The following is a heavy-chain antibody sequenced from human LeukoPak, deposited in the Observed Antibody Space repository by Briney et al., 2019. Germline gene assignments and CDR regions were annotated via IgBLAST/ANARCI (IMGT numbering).Heavy chain of an antibody. Sequence: SETLSLTCTVSGGSVSSGTYYWSWIRQPPGKGLEWIGYIYYSGSTNYNPSLKSRVTISVDTSKNQFSLKLSSVTAADTAVYYCAREGQIVGATIFDYWGQGTLVTVSS. CDR1: GGSVSSGTYY. J-gene: IGHJ4*02. V-gene: IGHV4-61*01. D-gene: IGHD1-26*01. CDR3: AREGQIVGATIFDY. CDR2: IYYSGST.